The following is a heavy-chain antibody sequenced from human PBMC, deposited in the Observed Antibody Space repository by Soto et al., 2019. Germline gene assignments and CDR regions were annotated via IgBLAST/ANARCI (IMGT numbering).Heavy chain of an antibody. CDR3: ARGGVYGGAFDY. Sequence: QVQLVQSGAEVKKPGASVKVSCKASGYTFITYGISWVRQAPGQGLEWMGRISAYNGNTYYAQKIQGRLTMTTDTSTSTAYRELSSLRSDDTAVYYCARGGVYGGAFDYWGQGTLVTVSS. V-gene: IGHV1-18*01. D-gene: IGHD4-17*01. CDR2: ISAYNGNT. J-gene: IGHJ4*02. CDR1: GYTFITYG.